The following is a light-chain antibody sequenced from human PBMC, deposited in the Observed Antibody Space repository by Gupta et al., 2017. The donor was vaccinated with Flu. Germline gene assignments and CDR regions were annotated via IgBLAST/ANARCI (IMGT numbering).Light chain of an antibody. V-gene: IGKV1-5*03. CDR3: LQDAMFPKT. Sequence: DIQMTQSPSTLAASVGDRVTLTCLASQNVNSWLAWYQQRPGKAPTLLIYKVSTLHTGVSSRFSGSGSGTEFTLTISSLQPDDVATYYCLQDAMFPKTFGQGTKLEIK. CDR1: QNVNSW. CDR2: KVS. J-gene: IGKJ1*01.